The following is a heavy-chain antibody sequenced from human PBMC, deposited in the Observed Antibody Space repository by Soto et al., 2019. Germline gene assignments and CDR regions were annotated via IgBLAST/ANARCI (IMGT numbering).Heavy chain of an antibody. D-gene: IGHD3-9*01. Sequence: PSETLSLTCTVSDGSVSSSRYYWTWIWQPPGRGLAWIGYIYNSESTNCNPSLRSRLTVSIDTSKNLVSLELSSVTAADTAVNYCVKHYNRNFHLWGRGTL. CDR3: VKHYNRNFHL. CDR1: DGSVSSSRYY. V-gene: IGHV4-61*01. CDR2: IYNSEST. J-gene: IGHJ2*01.